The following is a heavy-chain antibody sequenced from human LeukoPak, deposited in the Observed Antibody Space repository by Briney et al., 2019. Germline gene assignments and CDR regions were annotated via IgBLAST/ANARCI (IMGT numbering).Heavy chain of an antibody. CDR2: ITSSSSYI. V-gene: IGHV3-21*01. D-gene: IGHD6-13*01. CDR1: GFTFSIHM. J-gene: IGHJ4*02. CDR3: ARRDKQQLSTDY. Sequence: GGSLRLSCAASGFTFSIHMMNWVRQAPGKGLEWVSSITSSSSYIYYADSVKGRFTISRDNAKNSLYLQMNSLRAEDTAVYYCARRDKQQLSTDYWGQGTLVTVSS.